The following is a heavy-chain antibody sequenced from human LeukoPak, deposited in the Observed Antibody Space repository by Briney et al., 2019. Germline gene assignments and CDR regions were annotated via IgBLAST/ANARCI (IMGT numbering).Heavy chain of an antibody. CDR1: GGSFRSYG. V-gene: IGHV1-69*13. Sequence: ASVKVSCKASGGSFRSYGFTWLRQAPGQGLEWVGGIIPSVGSANYAQKFQARVTITADESTSTAHMELSSLTSEDTAVYYCARGRRQPSLPVFWGQGTLVTVSS. J-gene: IGHJ4*02. CDR3: ARGRRQPSLPVF. CDR2: IIPSVGSA. D-gene: IGHD5-18*01.